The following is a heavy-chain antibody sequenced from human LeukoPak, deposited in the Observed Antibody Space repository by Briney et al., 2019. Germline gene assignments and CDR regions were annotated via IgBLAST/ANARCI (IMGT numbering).Heavy chain of an antibody. CDR3: ARDSIDGSGTYYNDSPDY. V-gene: IGHV1-18*01. CDR1: GYTFSSYG. D-gene: IGHD3-10*01. Sequence: ASVKVSCKASGYTFSSYGISWVRQATGQGLEWMGWISAYNGNTDYGQNLRGRLIMTTDTSTSTAYMELRSLRSDDTAVYYCARDSIDGSGTYYNDSPDYWGQGTLVTVSS. CDR2: ISAYNGNT. J-gene: IGHJ4*02.